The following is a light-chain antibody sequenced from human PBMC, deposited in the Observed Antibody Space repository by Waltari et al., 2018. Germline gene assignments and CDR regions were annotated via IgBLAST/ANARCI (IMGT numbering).Light chain of an antibody. CDR3: CSYAGSSYV. CDR2: EGS. CDR1: SSDVGSYNL. V-gene: IGLV2-23*01. J-gene: IGLJ1*01. Sequence: QSALTQPASVSGSPGQSITLSCTGTSSDVGSYNLVSWYQQHPGKATKLMIYEGSKRPSGVSNRFSGSKSGNTASLTISGLQAEDEADYYCCSYAGSSYVFGTGTKVTVL.